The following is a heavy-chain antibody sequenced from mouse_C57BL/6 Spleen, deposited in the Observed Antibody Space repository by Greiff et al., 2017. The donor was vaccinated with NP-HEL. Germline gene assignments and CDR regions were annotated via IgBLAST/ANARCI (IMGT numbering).Heavy chain of an antibody. CDR2: IDPETGGT. J-gene: IGHJ2*01. Sequence: VQLQESGAELVRPGASVTLSCKASGYTFTDYEMHWVKQTPVHGLEWIGAIDPETGGTAYNQKFKGKAILTADKSSSTAYMELRSLTSEDSAVYYCTRHYYGSSDYFDYWGQGTTLTVSS. V-gene: IGHV1-15*01. CDR3: TRHYYGSSDYFDY. CDR1: GYTFTDYE. D-gene: IGHD1-1*01.